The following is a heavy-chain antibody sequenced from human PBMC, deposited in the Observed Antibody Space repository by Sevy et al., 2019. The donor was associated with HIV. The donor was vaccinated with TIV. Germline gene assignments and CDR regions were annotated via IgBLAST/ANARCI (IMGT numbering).Heavy chain of an antibody. Sequence: ASVKVSWKASGYTFTSYDINWVRQATGQGLECMGWMNPNSGNTGYAQKFQGRVTMTRNTSISTAYMELSSLRSEDTAVYYCTRIGIVVVPAAQDDAFDIWGQGTMVTVSS. CDR3: TRIGIVVVPAAQDDAFDI. J-gene: IGHJ3*02. CDR1: GYTFTSYD. CDR2: MNPNSGNT. D-gene: IGHD2-2*01. V-gene: IGHV1-8*01.